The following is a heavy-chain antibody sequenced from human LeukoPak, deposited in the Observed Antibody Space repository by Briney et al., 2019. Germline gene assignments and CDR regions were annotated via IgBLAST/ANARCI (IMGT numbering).Heavy chain of an antibody. V-gene: IGHV4-30-2*01. CDR2: IYHSGST. D-gene: IGHD3-22*01. CDR1: GGSISSGGYY. CDR3: ARDIWAPAYYDKPLDAFDI. Sequence: SETLSLTCTVSGGSISSGGYYWSWIRQPPGKGLEWIGYIYHSGSTYYNPSLKSRVTISVDRSKNQFSLKLSSVTAADTAVYYCARDIWAPAYYDKPLDAFDIWGQGTMVTVSS. J-gene: IGHJ3*02.